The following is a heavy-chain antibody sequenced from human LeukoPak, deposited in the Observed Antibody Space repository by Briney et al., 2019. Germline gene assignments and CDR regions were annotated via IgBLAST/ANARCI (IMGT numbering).Heavy chain of an antibody. CDR2: ISGSGGST. J-gene: IGHJ4*02. CDR1: GFTFSSYA. Sequence: GSLRLSCAASGFTFSSYAMSWVRQAPGKGLEWVSAISGSGGSTYYADSVKGRFTISRDNSKNTLYQQMNSLIAEDTAVYYCAKIPRVYSSNVGGVDYWGQGTLVTVSS. D-gene: IGHD6-13*01. CDR3: AKIPRVYSSNVGGVDY. V-gene: IGHV3-23*01.